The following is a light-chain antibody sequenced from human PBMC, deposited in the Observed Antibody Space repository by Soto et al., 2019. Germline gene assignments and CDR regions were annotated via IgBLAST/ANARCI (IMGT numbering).Light chain of an antibody. CDR2: EVS. V-gene: IGLV2-14*01. CDR1: SSDIGGYNY. J-gene: IGLJ1*01. CDR3: SSYTSSSTLYV. Sequence: QSALTQPASVSGSPGQSITISCAGTSSDIGGYNYVSWYQQHPGKAPKVMIYEVSNRPSGVSNRFSGSKSGNTASLTISGLQAEDEADYYCSSYTSSSTLYVFGSGTKGT.